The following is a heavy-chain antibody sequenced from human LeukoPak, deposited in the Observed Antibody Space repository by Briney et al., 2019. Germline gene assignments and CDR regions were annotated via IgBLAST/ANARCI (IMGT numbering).Heavy chain of an antibody. Sequence: PSETLSLTCSVSGGSISSYYWSWIRQAPGRGLEWIGYIYYSGSTNYNPSLKSRVTISVDTSKNQFSLELSSVTTADTAVYYCARQGSGYSPFDYWGQGTLVTVSS. CDR1: GGSISSYY. V-gene: IGHV4-59*01. J-gene: IGHJ4*02. CDR2: IYYSGST. D-gene: IGHD3-22*01. CDR3: ARQGSGYSPFDY.